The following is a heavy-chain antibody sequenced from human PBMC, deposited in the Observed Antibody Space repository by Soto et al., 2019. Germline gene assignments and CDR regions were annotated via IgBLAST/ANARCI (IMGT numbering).Heavy chain of an antibody. CDR2: VNAGNGYT. Sequence: QVHLVQSGAEVKKPGASVKVSCRCSGYTFTSNAIHWVRQAPGQSLEWMGWVNAGNGYTKYLQNFQGRVTISSDTSSSTAYMELNSLRSEDTAVYYSARGAHTYVYVFDYWGQGTLATVSS. V-gene: IGHV1-3*01. J-gene: IGHJ4*02. D-gene: IGHD5-18*01. CDR1: GYTFTSNA. CDR3: ARGAHTYVYVFDY.